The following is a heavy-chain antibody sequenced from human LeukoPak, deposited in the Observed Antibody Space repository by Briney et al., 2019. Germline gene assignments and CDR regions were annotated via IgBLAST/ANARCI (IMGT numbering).Heavy chain of an antibody. V-gene: IGHV3-66*01. D-gene: IGHD5-18*01. CDR1: GFTVSSNY. CDR3: ARDLDTAMPNMDN. CDR2: IYRGGST. Sequence: GGSLGLSCAASGFTVSSNYMNWVRQAPGKGLEWVSVIYRGGSTYYADTVKGRFTISRDNSKNTLYLQMNSLRVEDTAVYYCARDLDTAMPNMDNWGQGTLVTVSS. J-gene: IGHJ4*02.